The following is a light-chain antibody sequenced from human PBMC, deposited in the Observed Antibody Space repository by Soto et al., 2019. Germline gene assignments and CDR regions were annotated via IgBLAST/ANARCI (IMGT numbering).Light chain of an antibody. CDR2: GNS. CDR3: QPYDSSLSGYV. J-gene: IGLJ1*01. CDR1: SSNIGAGYD. Sequence: SVLTQPPSVSGAPGQRVTISCTGSSSNIGAGYDVHWYQQLPGTAPKLLIYGNSNRPSGVPDRFSGSKSGTSASLAITGRQAENEADYYCQPYDSSLSGYVFGTGTKVTVL. V-gene: IGLV1-40*01.